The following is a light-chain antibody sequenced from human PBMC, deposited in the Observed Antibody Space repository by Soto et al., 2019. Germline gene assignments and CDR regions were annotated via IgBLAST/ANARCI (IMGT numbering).Light chain of an antibody. CDR2: GAS. V-gene: IGKV3-15*01. J-gene: IGKJ1*01. CDR3: QQYNNWPPWT. CDR1: QSVSSN. Sequence: EIVMTQSPATLSVSPGERATLSCRASQSVSSNLAWYQQKPGQAPRLHIYGASTRATGIPARFSGSGSGTEFTLTISSLQSEDFAVYYCQQYNNWPPWTFGQWTKVEIK.